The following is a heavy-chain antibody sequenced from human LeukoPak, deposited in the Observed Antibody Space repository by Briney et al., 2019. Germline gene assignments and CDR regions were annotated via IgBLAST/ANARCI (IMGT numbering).Heavy chain of an antibody. Sequence: GGSLRLSCAASGFTFGSYGMHWVRQAPGKGLEWVAYIRYDGVNDYYADSVRGRFTISRDISKNTLYLQMNSLRAEDTAVYYCAKDRGVFGVTYSLDYWGQGTLVTVSS. CDR2: IRYDGVND. D-gene: IGHD3-3*01. CDR1: GFTFGSYG. V-gene: IGHV3-30*02. CDR3: AKDRGVFGVTYSLDY. J-gene: IGHJ4*02.